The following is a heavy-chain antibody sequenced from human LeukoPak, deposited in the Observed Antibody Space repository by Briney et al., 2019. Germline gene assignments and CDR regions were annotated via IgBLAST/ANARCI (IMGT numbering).Heavy chain of an antibody. V-gene: IGHV3-7*01. CDR2: IKQDGSVK. D-gene: IGHD3-16*01. CDR3: ARDALKEPGSYADY. J-gene: IGHJ4*02. CDR1: GFTFSSYA. Sequence: GGSLGLSCAASGFTFSSYAMSWVRQAPGKGLEWVANIKQDGSVKFYVDSVKGRFTISRDNAKDSLYLQMNTLRAEDTAVYYCARDALKEPGSYADYWGQGTLVTVSS.